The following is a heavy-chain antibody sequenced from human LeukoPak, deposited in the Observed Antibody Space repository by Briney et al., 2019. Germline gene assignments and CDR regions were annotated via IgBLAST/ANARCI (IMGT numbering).Heavy chain of an antibody. CDR2: INPNSGGA. J-gene: IGHJ4*02. CDR3: ARAKEQWLVGGYDY. CDR1: GYTVTGYY. Sequence: ASVKVSCKASGYTVTGYYMHWVRQAPGQGLEWMGWINPNSGGANYAQKFQGRVTMTRDTSISTAYMELSRLRSDDTAVYYCARAKEQWLVGGYDYWGQGTLVTVSS. D-gene: IGHD6-19*01. V-gene: IGHV1-2*02.